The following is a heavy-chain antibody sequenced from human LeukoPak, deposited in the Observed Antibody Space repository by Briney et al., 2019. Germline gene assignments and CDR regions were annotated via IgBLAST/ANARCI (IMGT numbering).Heavy chain of an antibody. V-gene: IGHV4-59*01. CDR1: GGSISSYY. Sequence: SETLSLTCAVYGGSISSYYWSWIRQPPGKGLEWIGYIYYSGSTNYNPSLKSRVTISVDTSKNQFSLKLSSVTAADTAVYYCARGDYYDSSGYFPSWGQGTLVTVSS. CDR2: IYYSGST. CDR3: ARGDYYDSSGYFPS. D-gene: IGHD3-22*01. J-gene: IGHJ5*02.